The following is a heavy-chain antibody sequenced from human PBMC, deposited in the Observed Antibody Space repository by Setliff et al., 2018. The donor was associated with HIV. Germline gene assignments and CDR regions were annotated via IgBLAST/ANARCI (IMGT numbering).Heavy chain of an antibody. Sequence: PSETLSLTCTVSGGSIRSSSFYWGWIRQPPGKGLEWIGSIYYSGSTYYNSSLKSRVTISVDTSKNQFSLKLSSVTATDTAVYYCARHAIVDTAGRGFDYWGQGTLVNVSS. CDR3: ARHAIVDTAGRGFDY. J-gene: IGHJ4*02. CDR2: IYYSGST. CDR1: GGSIRSSSFY. D-gene: IGHD5-18*01. V-gene: IGHV4-39*01.